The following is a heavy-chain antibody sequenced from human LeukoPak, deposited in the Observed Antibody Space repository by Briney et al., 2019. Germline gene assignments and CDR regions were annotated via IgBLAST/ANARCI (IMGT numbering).Heavy chain of an antibody. D-gene: IGHD2-2*01. V-gene: IGHV1-18*01. J-gene: IGHJ5*02. CDR2: ISAYNGNT. CDR1: GYTFTSYG. Sequence: ASVQVSCQASGYTFTSYGISWVRQAPGQGLEWMGWISAYNGNTNYAQKFQGRVTITRDTSASTAYMELSSLRSEDTAVYYCARVVVPAALYNWFDPWGQGTLVTVSS. CDR3: ARVVVPAALYNWFDP.